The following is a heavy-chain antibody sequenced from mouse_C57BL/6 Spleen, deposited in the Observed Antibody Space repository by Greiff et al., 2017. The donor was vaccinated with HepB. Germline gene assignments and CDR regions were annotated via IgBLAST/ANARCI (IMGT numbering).Heavy chain of an antibody. CDR3: ARGSLGY. CDR2: ISSGGSYT. V-gene: IGHV5-6*01. Sequence: EVKLMESGGDLVKPGGSLKLSCAASGFTFSSYGMSWVRQTPDKRLEWVATISSGGSYTYYPDSVKGRFTISRDNAKNTLYLQMSSLKSEDTAMYYCARGSLGYWGQGTTLTVSS. J-gene: IGHJ2*01. D-gene: IGHD4-1*01. CDR1: GFTFSSYG.